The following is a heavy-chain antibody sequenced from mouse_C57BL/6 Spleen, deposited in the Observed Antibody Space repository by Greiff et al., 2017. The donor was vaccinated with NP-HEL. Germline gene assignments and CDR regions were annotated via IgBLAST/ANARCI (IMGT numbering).Heavy chain of an antibody. CDR1: GYSITSGYY. D-gene: IGHD1-1*01. CDR2: ISYDGSN. J-gene: IGHJ3*01. V-gene: IGHV3-6*01. Sequence: EVKLMESGPGLVKPSQSLSLTCSVTGYSITSGYYWNWIRQFPGNKLEWMGYISYDGSNNYNPSLKNRISITRDTSKNQFFLKLNSVTTEDTTTYYCATTTGPFAYWGQGTLVTVSA. CDR3: ATTTGPFAY.